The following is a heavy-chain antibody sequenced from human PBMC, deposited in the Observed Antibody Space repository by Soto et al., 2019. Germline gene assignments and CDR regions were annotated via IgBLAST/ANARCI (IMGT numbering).Heavy chain of an antibody. CDR1: GGSISSYY. Sequence: SETLSLTCAVSGGSISSYYWSWIRQPPGKGLEWIGYISYNGYTNYNSSLKSRVTISVDTSKNQFSLRLSSVTAADTAVYYCARHVGGTTRDYWGQGTLVTVSS. CDR3: ARHVGGTTRDY. CDR2: ISYNGYT. J-gene: IGHJ4*02. D-gene: IGHD1-1*01. V-gene: IGHV4-59*08.